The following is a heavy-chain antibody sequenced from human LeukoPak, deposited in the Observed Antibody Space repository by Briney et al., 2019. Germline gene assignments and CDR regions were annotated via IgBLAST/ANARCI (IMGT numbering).Heavy chain of an antibody. J-gene: IGHJ4*02. CDR1: GGSISSSSYY. CDR3: ARHPSYDFWSGYSSHPYFDY. CDR2: IYYSGST. D-gene: IGHD3-3*01. V-gene: IGHV4-39*01. Sequence: PSETLSLTCTVSGGSISSSSYYWGWIRQPPGKGLEWIGSIYYSGSTYYNPSLKSRVTISVDTSKNQFSLKLSSVTAADTAVYYCARHPSYDFWSGYSSHPYFDYWGQGTLVTVSS.